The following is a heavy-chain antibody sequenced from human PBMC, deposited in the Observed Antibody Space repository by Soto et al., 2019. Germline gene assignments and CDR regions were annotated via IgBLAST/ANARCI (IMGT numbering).Heavy chain of an antibody. V-gene: IGHV4-34*01. D-gene: IGHD3-3*01. CDR3: ARGQVVSYDFWSGPLGDYYYMDV. CDR2: INHSGST. J-gene: IGHJ6*03. Sequence: SETLSLTCAVYGGSFSGYYWSWIRQPPGKGLEWIGEINHSGSTNYNPSLKSRVTISVDTSKNQFSLKLSSVTAADTAVYYCARGQVVSYDFWSGPLGDYYYMDVWGKGTTVTVSS. CDR1: GGSFSGYY.